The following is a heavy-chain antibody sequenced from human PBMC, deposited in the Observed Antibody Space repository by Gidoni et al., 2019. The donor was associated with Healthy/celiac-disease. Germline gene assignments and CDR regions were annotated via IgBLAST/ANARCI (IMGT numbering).Heavy chain of an antibody. J-gene: IGHJ4*02. CDR2: ISWNSGSI. D-gene: IGHD6-19*01. V-gene: IGHV3-9*01. CDR3: AKDITRSLSIAVAGTYDY. Sequence: EVQLVESGGGLVQPGRSLRLPGPASGFPFDDYALHWVRQAPGKGLEWVSGISWNSGSIGYADSVKGRFTISRDNAKNSLYLQMNSLRAEDTALYYCAKDITRSLSIAVAGTYDYWGQGTLVTVSS. CDR1: GFPFDDYA.